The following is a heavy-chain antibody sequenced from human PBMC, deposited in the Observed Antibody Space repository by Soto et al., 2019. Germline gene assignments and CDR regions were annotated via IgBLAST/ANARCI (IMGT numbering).Heavy chain of an antibody. D-gene: IGHD2-15*01. J-gene: IGHJ5*02. CDR1: GGSFSGYY. Sequence: ASETLSLTCAVYGGSFSGYYWSWIRQPPGKGLEWIGEINHSGSTNYNPSLKSRVTISVDTSKNQFSLKLSSVTAADTAVYYCAKSGGYCSGGSCYGPSWWFDPWGQGTLVTSPQ. CDR3: AKSGGYCSGGSCYGPSWWFDP. V-gene: IGHV4-34*01. CDR2: INHSGST.